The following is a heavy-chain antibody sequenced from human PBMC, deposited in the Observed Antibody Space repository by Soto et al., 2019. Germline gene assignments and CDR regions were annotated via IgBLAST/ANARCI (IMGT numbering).Heavy chain of an antibody. CDR2: IYYSGST. D-gene: IGHD3-22*01. V-gene: IGHV4-30-4*01. Sequence: QVQLQESCPGLVKPSQTLSLTCTVSGVSISSGDYYWSWIRQPPGKGLEWIGYIYYSGSTYYNPSLKSRVTISVDTSKNQFSLKLSSVTAADTAVYYCARGSMIPRGPTDYWGQGTLVTVSS. CDR3: ARGSMIPRGPTDY. CDR1: GVSISSGDYY. J-gene: IGHJ4*02.